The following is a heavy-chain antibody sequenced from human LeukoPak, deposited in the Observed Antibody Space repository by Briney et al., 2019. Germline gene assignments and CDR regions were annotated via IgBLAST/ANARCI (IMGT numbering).Heavy chain of an antibody. D-gene: IGHD5-18*01. CDR1: GGSISSYY. V-gene: IGHV4-59*12. CDR3: ARGRGYSYGVFDY. Sequence: SETLSLTCTASGGSISSYYWSWIRQPPGKGLEWIGYIYYSGSTNYNPSLKSRVTISVDTSKNQFSLKLSSVTAADTAVYYCARGRGYSYGVFDYWGQGTLVTVSS. J-gene: IGHJ4*02. CDR2: IYYSGST.